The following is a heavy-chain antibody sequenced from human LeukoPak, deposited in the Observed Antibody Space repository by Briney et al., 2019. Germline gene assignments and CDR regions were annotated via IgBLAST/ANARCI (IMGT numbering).Heavy chain of an antibody. J-gene: IGHJ4*02. D-gene: IGHD3-10*01. V-gene: IGHV3-7*01. CDR2: IKQDGSEK. Sequence: GGSLRLSCAASGFTFSSYWMSWVRQAPGRGLEWVANIKQDGSEKYYVDSVKGRFTISRDNAKNSLYLQMNSLRAEDTAVYYCAREGSYGSGSSDYWGQGTLVTVSS. CDR3: AREGSYGSGSSDY. CDR1: GFTFSSYW.